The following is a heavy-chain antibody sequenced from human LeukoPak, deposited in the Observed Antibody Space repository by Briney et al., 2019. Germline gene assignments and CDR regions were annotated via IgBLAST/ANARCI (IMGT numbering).Heavy chain of an antibody. CDR3: ARDLAKSGSDY. CDR1: GFTFSNYP. D-gene: IGHD3-3*01. J-gene: IGHJ4*02. Sequence: GGSLRLSCAASGFTFSNYPMSWVRQAPGKGLEWVSAISGGGASTYYTDSVKGRFTISRDNSKNTLYLQMNSLRAEDTAVYYCARDLAKSGSDYWGQGTLVTVSS. V-gene: IGHV3-23*01. CDR2: ISGGGAST.